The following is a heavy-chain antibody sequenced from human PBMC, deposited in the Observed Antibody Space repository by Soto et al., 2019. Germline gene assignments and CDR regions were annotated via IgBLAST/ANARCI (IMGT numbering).Heavy chain of an antibody. D-gene: IGHD3-10*01. J-gene: IGHJ4*02. V-gene: IGHV1-8*01. CDR2: VNPNNGDT. CDR3: AKVSRKGSAIDFDY. CDR1: GYTFSNYD. Sequence: QVQLVQSGAELKKPGASVKVSCKASGYTFSNYDMNWVRQATGQGPEWIGWVNPNNGDTGYAQKFQGRVTLTTDISTTTAYMALTSLRSEDTDIYYCAKVSRKGSAIDFDYWGQGTRITVSS.